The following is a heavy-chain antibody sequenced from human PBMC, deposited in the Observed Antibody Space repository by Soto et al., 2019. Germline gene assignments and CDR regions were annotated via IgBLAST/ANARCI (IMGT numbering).Heavy chain of an antibody. CDR3: ARYSPGDCTRGV. V-gene: IGHV5-51*01. CDR1: GYKIDTYW. CDR2: LYPGDSDT. Sequence: GESLKISCKASGYKIDTYWIAWVRQMSGKGLEWMGILYPGDSDTRYSPSVEGQVTISADKSISTAYLQWSSLKASDTAMYYCARYSPGDCTRGVWGQGPTVTVSS. D-gene: IGHD1-26*01. J-gene: IGHJ6*01.